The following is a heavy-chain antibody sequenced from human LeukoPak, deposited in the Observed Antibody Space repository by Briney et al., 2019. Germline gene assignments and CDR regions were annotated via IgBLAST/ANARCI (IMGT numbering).Heavy chain of an antibody. Sequence: GGSLRLSCAASGFTFSSYAMSWVRQAPGKGLEWVSAISGSGGSTYYADSVKGRFTISRDNSKNTLYLQMNSLRAEDTAVYYCAKVEYYDFLSGLFDYWGQGTLVTVSS. V-gene: IGHV3-23*01. CDR2: ISGSGGST. CDR1: GFTFSSYA. D-gene: IGHD3-3*01. CDR3: AKVEYYDFLSGLFDY. J-gene: IGHJ4*02.